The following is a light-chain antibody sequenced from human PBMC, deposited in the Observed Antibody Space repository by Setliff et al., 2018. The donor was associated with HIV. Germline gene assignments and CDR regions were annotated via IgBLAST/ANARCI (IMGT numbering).Light chain of an antibody. V-gene: IGLV2-14*03. CDR2: DVS. CDR3: SSYTSSSTYWV. CDR1: SSDVGGYNY. Sequence: QSALPQPASVSGSPGQSITISCTGTSSDVGGYNYVSWYQQHPGKAPKLMIYDVSNRPSGVSNRFSGSKSGNTASLTISGLQAEDEADYYCSSYTSSSTYWVFGGGTK. J-gene: IGLJ3*02.